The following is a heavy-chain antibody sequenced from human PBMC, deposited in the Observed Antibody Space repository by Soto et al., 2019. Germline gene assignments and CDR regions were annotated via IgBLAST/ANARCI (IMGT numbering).Heavy chain of an antibody. V-gene: IGHV3-15*07. CDR2: IKSQAGGGTI. D-gene: IGHD3-3*01. J-gene: IGHJ4*02. CDR3: THVFSVAPPYSYF. CDR1: GITFIYAW. Sequence: EVQLVESGGGLVKPGGSLRLSCAASGITFIYAWMDWVRQAPGKRLEWVGRIKSQAGGGTIDYAAPVKGRLTISREDSKNTLYPQLDSLKTDAPAVFYCTHVFSVAPPYSYFWCQGTLVTVSS.